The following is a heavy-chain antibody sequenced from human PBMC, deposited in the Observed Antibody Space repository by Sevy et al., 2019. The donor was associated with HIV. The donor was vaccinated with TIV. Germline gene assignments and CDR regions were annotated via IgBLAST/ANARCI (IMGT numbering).Heavy chain of an antibody. D-gene: IGHD6-13*01. Sequence: GGSLRLSCAASGFTFSSYSMNWVHQAPGKGLEWVSYISSSTIYYADSVKGRFTISRDNAKNSLYLQMNNLRAEDTAVYYCARLSGYSSSWSYFDYWGQGTLVTVSS. CDR3: ARLSGYSSSWSYFDY. J-gene: IGHJ4*02. CDR1: GFTFSSYS. CDR2: ISSSTI. V-gene: IGHV3-48*01.